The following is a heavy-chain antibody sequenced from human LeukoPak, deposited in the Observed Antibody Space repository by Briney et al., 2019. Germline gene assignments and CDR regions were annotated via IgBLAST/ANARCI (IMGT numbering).Heavy chain of an antibody. D-gene: IGHD5-18*01. CDR1: GVSLSTSGVG. V-gene: IGHV2-5*02. CDR2: IYWDDDS. Sequence: VSGPTLVKPTQTLTLTCSLSGVSLSTSGVGVGWIRQPPGKALEWLAPIYWDDDSRYSPSLKSRLTIAKDTSKNQVVLTLTNMDSVDTATYYCAHSQVFSYGSFHDAYDIWGLGMLVTVSS. J-gene: IGHJ3*02. CDR3: AHSQVFSYGSFHDAYDI.